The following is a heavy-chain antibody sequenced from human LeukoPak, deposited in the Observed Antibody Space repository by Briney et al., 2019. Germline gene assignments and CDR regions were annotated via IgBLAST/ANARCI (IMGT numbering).Heavy chain of an antibody. J-gene: IGHJ5*02. CDR1: GYTFTGYY. V-gene: IGHV1-2*06. Sequence: ASVKVSCKASGYTFTGYYMHWVRQAPGQGLEWMGRINPNSGGTNYAQKFQGRVTMTRDTSISTAYMELSRLRSDDTAVYYCARVQRYYDSSGLTTWGQGTLVTVSS. CDR3: ARVQRYYDSSGLTT. D-gene: IGHD3-22*01. CDR2: INPNSGGT.